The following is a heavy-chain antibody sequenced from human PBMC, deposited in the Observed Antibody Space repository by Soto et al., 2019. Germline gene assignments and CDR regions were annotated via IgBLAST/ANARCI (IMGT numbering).Heavy chain of an antibody. V-gene: IGHV3-33*06. CDR1: GFTFRSYG. CDR3: AKDYGDWTGLYYYGMDV. Sequence: SLRLSWAASGFTFRSYGMHWVRQAPGKVLEWVAVIWYNGSNKKYADSVKGRFTISRDNSENTMYLQLNSLRAEDTAVYYCAKDYGDWTGLYYYGMDVWGQGTTVTVSS. CDR2: IWYNGSNK. J-gene: IGHJ6*02. D-gene: IGHD4-17*01.